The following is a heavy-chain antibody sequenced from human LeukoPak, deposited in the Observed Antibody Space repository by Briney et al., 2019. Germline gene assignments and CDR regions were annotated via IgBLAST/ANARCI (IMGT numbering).Heavy chain of an antibody. J-gene: IGHJ2*01. V-gene: IGHV3-13*01. CDR2: ISIAGDT. Sequence: GGSLRLSCAASGFTFSSYDMHWVRQAPGRGLEWVSAISIAGDTYYPDSVKGRFTISRDNAKNSLYLQMNSLRAEDTALYYCAKDYCGGDCYSGWYFDLWGRGTLVTVSS. CDR1: GFTFSSYD. CDR3: AKDYCGGDCYSGWYFDL. D-gene: IGHD2-21*02.